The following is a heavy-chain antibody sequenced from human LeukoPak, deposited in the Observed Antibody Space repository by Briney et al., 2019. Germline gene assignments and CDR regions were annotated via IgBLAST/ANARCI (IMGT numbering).Heavy chain of an antibody. D-gene: IGHD3-22*01. CDR3: ARHSSGYYHYDY. J-gene: IGHJ4*02. CDR1: GFTFNIYG. CDR2: VGGGNDI. V-gene: IGHV3-23*01. Sequence: GGSLRLSCAASGFTFNIYGMSWVRQAPGKGLEWVSSVGGGNDIHYADSVKGRFTGSRDDAKNTVYLQMNSLRAEDTAVYYCARHSSGYYHYDYWGPGTPVTVAS.